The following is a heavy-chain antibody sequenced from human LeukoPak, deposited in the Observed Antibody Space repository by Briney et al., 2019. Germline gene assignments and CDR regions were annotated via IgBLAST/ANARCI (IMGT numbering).Heavy chain of an antibody. J-gene: IGHJ4*02. D-gene: IGHD3-9*01. CDR1: GFTFSSYG. Sequence: PGGSLRLSCAASGFTFSSYGMHWVRQAPGKGLEWVAFIRYDGSNKYYADSVKGRFTISRDNSKNTLYLQMNSLRAEDTAVYYCAKGLNYDILTGSDYWGQGTLVTVSS. CDR3: AKGLNYDILTGSDY. V-gene: IGHV3-30*02. CDR2: IRYDGSNK.